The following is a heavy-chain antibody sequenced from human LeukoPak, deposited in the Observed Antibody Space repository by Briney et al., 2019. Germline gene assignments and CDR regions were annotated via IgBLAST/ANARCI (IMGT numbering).Heavy chain of an antibody. CDR3: ARALRGRLQRGAFDI. D-gene: IGHD1-1*01. V-gene: IGHV1-8*02. J-gene: IGHJ3*02. CDR1: GYTFSNYG. Sequence: ASVKVSCKGSGYTFSNYGINWVRQATGQGLEWMGWMNPNSGNTGYAQKFQGRVTMTRNTSISTAYMELSSLRSEDTAVYYCARALRGRLQRGAFDIWGQGTMVTVSS. CDR2: MNPNSGNT.